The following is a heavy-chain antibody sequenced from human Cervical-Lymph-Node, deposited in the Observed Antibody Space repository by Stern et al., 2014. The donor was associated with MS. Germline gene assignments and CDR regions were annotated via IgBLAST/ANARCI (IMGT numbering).Heavy chain of an antibody. V-gene: IGHV1-18*01. J-gene: IGHJ6*02. Sequence: QLVQSGGEVKKPGASVKVSCKASGYTFANHGIAWVRQAPGQGFQWMGWISVYNGNTKYSEKFQGRVNMTTDTSTGTAYMELRSLRSDDTAVYYCARDSQLWLNYNYYGLDVWGQGTTVTVSS. CDR2: ISVYNGNT. D-gene: IGHD2-21*01. CDR3: ARDSQLWLNYNYYGLDV. CDR1: GYTFANHG.